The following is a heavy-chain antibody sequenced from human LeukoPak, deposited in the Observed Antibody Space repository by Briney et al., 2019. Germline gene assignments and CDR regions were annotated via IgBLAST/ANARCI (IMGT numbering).Heavy chain of an antibody. J-gene: IGHJ6*03. CDR2: IYTSGST. CDR1: GRPISSYY. CDR3: ARRPTYYYYMDV. Sequence: SETLSLPCTVSGRPISSYYWSWIRPPPGKGLAGIGYIYTSGSTNYNPSLKSRVTISVDTSKNQFSLKLSSVTAADTAVYYCARRPTYYYYMDVWGKGTTVTVSS. V-gene: IGHV4-4*09.